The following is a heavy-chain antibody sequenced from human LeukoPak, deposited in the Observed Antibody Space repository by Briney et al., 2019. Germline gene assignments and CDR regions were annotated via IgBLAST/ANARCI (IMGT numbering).Heavy chain of an antibody. CDR3: ARTNYDISGYYDYFDC. CDR2: IYASGST. D-gene: IGHD3-22*01. Sequence: PSETLSLTCIVPGGSISNYYWTWIRQPAGKGLEWIGRIYASGSTNYNPSLKSRVTMSVDTSKNQFSLHLSSVTAADAAMYYCARTNYDISGYYDYFDCWGQGTLVTVSS. CDR1: GGSISNYY. V-gene: IGHV4-4*07. J-gene: IGHJ4*02.